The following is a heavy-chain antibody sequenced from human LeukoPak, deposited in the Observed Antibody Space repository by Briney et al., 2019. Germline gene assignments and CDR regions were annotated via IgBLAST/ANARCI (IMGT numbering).Heavy chain of an antibody. CDR3: ASGGTMVRGVIFY. V-gene: IGHV3-74*01. J-gene: IGHJ4*02. CDR2: INSDGSST. CDR1: GFTFSSYW. Sequence: QPGGSLRLPGAASGFTFSSYWMHWVRQAPGKGLVWVSPINSDGSSTGYADSVKGRFTISRDNAKNTLYLQMNSLRAEDTAVYYCASGGTMVRGVIFYWGQGALVTVSS. D-gene: IGHD3-10*01.